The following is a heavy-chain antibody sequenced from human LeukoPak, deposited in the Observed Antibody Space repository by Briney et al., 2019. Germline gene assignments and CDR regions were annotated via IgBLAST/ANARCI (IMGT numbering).Heavy chain of an antibody. CDR3: AKDAPGESRDFDY. CDR2: VSGNGAIT. V-gene: IGHV3-23*01. Sequence: PGGSLRLSCAASGFTFSSYAMSWVRQAPGKGLEWVSAVSGNGAITHYADSVKGRFTISRDNSKNTIYLQMNGLRAEDTAVYYCAKDAPGESRDFDYWGQGTLVIVSS. D-gene: IGHD3-16*01. J-gene: IGHJ4*02. CDR1: GFTFSSYA.